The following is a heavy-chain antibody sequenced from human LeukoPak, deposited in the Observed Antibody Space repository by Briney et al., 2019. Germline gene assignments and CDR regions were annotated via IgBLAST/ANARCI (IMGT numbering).Heavy chain of an antibody. V-gene: IGHV4-39*01. D-gene: IGHD3-22*01. Sequence: PSETLSLTCTVSGGSISSSSYYWGWIRQPPGKGLECIGNIYYSGTTYYNASLKSRVSISVDTSKNQFALKLSSVTAADTAVYYCASSRLDSDYWGQGTLVTVSS. CDR1: GGSISSSSYY. CDR2: IYYSGTT. J-gene: IGHJ4*02. CDR3: ASSRLDSDY.